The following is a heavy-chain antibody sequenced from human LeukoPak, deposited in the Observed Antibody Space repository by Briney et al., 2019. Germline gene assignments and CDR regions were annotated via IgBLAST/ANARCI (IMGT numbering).Heavy chain of an antibody. D-gene: IGHD6-13*01. V-gene: IGHV3-64D*09. Sequence: GRSLRLSCAASGFTCSSYGMHWVRQAPGKGLEYVSAISSNGGSTYYADSVKGRFTISRDNSKNTLYLQMSSLRAEDTAVYYCVKKVVAAAGTNYYYYGMDVWGQGTTVTVSS. J-gene: IGHJ6*02. CDR2: ISSNGGST. CDR1: GFTCSSYG. CDR3: VKKVVAAAGTNYYYYGMDV.